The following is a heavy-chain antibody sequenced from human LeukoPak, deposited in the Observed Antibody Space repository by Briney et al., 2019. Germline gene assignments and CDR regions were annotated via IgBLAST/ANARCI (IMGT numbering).Heavy chain of an antibody. CDR3: ASGSITIFGVVIPHDAFDI. D-gene: IGHD3-3*01. V-gene: IGHV3-7*01. CDR2: IKQDGSEK. Sequence: GGSLRLSCAASGFTFSSYWMSWVRQAPGKGLEWVANIKQDGSEKYYVDSVKGRFTISRNNAKNSLYLQMNSLRAEDTAVYYCASGSITIFGVVIPHDAFDIWGQGTKVTVSS. J-gene: IGHJ3*02. CDR1: GFTFSSYW.